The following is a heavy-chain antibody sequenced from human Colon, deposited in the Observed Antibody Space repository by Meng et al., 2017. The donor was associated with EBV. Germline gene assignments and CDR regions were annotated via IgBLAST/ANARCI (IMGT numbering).Heavy chain of an antibody. D-gene: IGHD4-17*01. J-gene: IGHJ2*01. Sequence: QQQLQELVQGLVQPSHTLSLPCTGSCGSISSGNPYWSWIRQHPGKGLEYIGYIYYSGSTYYNPSLKSRVIISVDTSKNQFSLRLNSVTAADTAVYYCASLYGDSSVWYLDLWGRGTLVTVSS. CDR1: CGSISSGNPY. V-gene: IGHV4-31*03. CDR2: IYYSGST. CDR3: ASLYGDSSVWYLDL.